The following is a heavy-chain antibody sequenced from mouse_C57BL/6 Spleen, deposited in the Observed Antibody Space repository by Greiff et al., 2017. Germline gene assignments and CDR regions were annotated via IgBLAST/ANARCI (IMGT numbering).Heavy chain of an antibody. CDR1: GYTFTSYW. V-gene: IGHV1-69*01. CDR3: ARRVNYGDYEDAMDY. D-gene: IGHD2-13*01. CDR2: IDPSDSYT. Sequence: VQLQQPGAELVMPGASVKLSCKASGYTFTSYWMHWVKQRPGQGLEWIGEIDPSDSYTNYNQKFKGKSTLTVDKSSSTAYMQLSSLTSEDSAVYYCARRVNYGDYEDAMDYWGQGTSVTVSS. J-gene: IGHJ4*01.